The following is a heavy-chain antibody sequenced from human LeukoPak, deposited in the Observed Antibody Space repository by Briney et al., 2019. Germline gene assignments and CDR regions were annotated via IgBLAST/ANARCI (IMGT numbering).Heavy chain of an antibody. CDR3: ARGDIVVVPAAILWFDP. D-gene: IGHD2-2*01. J-gene: IGHJ5*02. CDR1: GGSISSGGYY. V-gene: IGHV4-31*03. CDR2: IYYSGST. Sequence: PSETLSLTCTVSGGSISSGGYYWSWIRQHPGKGLEWIGYIYYSGSTYYNPSLKSRVTIPVDTSKNQFSLKLSSVTAADTAVYYCARGDIVVVPAAILWFDPWGQGTLVTVSS.